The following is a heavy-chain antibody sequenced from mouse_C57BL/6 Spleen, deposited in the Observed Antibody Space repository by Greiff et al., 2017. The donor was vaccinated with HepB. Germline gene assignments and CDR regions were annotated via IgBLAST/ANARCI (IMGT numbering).Heavy chain of an antibody. CDR2: IDPEDGDT. Sequence: EVQLQQSGAELVRPGASVKLSCTASGFNIKDYYMHRVKQRPEQGLEWIGRIDPEDGDTEYAPKFQGKATMTADTSSNTAYLQLSNLTTEDTAVYYCTPSTVDYAMGYWGQGTSVTVSS. V-gene: IGHV14-1*01. CDR1: GFNIKDYY. CDR3: TPSTVDYAMGY. J-gene: IGHJ4*01. D-gene: IGHD1-1*01.